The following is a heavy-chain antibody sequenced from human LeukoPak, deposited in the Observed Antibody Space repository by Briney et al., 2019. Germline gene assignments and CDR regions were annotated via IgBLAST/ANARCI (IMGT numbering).Heavy chain of an antibody. CDR1: GYTFTKYY. CDR3: ARMKWAHLWFGESFDY. D-gene: IGHD3-10*01. J-gene: IGHJ4*02. Sequence: GASVKVSCTASGYTFTKYYIHWVRQAPGQGLEWMGWISAYNGNTNYAQKHQGRVTMTTDTSTSTAYMELRSLRSDDTAVYYCARMKWAHLWFGESFDYWGQGTLVTVSS. V-gene: IGHV1-18*04. CDR2: ISAYNGNT.